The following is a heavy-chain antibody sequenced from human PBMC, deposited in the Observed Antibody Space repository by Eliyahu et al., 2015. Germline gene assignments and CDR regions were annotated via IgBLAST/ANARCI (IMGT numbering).Heavy chain of an antibody. CDR3: AREIEAVEMATNKVGGAGYYFDY. D-gene: IGHD5-24*01. V-gene: IGHV4-38-2*02. CDR1: GYSISSGDY. Sequence: QVQLQESGPGLVKPSETLSLTCTVSGYSISSGDYWGXIRQPPGKGLEWIGSIYHSGSTYYNPSLKSRVTISVDTSKNQFSLKLSSVTAADTAVYYCAREIEAVEMATNKVGGAGYYFDYWGQGTLVTVSS. J-gene: IGHJ4*02. CDR2: IYHSGST.